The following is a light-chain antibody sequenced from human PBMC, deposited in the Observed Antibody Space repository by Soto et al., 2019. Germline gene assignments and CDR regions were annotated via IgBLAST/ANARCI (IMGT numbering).Light chain of an antibody. Sequence: QSVLTQPPSASGTPGQRVTISCSGSSSNIGSNIVNWYQQLPGTAPKLLIYGDNQRPSVVPDRFSGSKSGTSASLAIRGLQSEDEADYYCAAWDDSLNGAVFGGGTQLTVL. CDR3: AAWDDSLNGAV. CDR1: SSNIGSNI. V-gene: IGLV1-44*01. CDR2: GDN. J-gene: IGLJ7*01.